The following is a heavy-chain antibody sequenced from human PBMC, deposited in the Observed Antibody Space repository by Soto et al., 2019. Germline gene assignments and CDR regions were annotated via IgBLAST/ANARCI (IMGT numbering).Heavy chain of an antibody. CDR3: ARASITIFGVVIMAFDY. J-gene: IGHJ4*02. Sequence: LRLSCAASGFTFSSYGMHWVRQAPGKGLEWVAVIWYDGSNKYYADSVKGRFTISRDNSKNTLYLQMNSLRAEDTAVYYCARASITIFGVVIMAFDYWGQGTLVTVSS. CDR2: IWYDGSNK. V-gene: IGHV3-33*01. D-gene: IGHD3-3*01. CDR1: GFTFSSYG.